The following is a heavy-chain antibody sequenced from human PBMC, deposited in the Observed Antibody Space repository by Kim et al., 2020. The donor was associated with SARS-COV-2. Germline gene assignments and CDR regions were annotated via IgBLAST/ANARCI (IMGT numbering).Heavy chain of an antibody. CDR3: ARDSGSSLCFDY. Sequence: KNSPKFQGRVTITRDTSASTAYMELSSLRSEDTAVYYCARDSGSSLCFDYWGQGTLVTVSS. V-gene: IGHV1-3*01. D-gene: IGHD1-26*01. J-gene: IGHJ4*02.